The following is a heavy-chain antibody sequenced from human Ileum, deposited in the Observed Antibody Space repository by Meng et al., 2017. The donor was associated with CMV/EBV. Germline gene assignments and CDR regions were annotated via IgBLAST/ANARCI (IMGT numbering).Heavy chain of an antibody. V-gene: IGHV3-48*03. J-gene: IGHJ4*02. CDR2: ISSSGSTI. CDR1: GFTFSSYE. Sequence: GESLKISCAASGFTFSSYEMNWVRQAPGKGLEWVSYISSSGSTIYYADSVKGRFTISRDNAKNSLYLQINSLRAEDSAVYYCARGDGSIHASRLLDYWGQGTLVTVSS. D-gene: IGHD2-15*01. CDR3: ARGDGSIHASRLLDY.